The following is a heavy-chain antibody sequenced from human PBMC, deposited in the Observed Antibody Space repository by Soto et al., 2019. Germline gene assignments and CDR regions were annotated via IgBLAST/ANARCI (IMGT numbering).Heavy chain of an antibody. CDR1: GFSFSSYS. Sequence: GGSLRLSCAASGFSFSSYSMNWVRQAPGKGLEWVSYITRSSSPIYYADSVKGRFTISRDNSKNTLYLQMNSLRAEDTAVYYCALYSNFPRFYGMDVWGQGTTVTVSS. CDR2: ITRSSSPI. D-gene: IGHD4-4*01. J-gene: IGHJ6*02. V-gene: IGHV3-48*01. CDR3: ALYSNFPRFYGMDV.